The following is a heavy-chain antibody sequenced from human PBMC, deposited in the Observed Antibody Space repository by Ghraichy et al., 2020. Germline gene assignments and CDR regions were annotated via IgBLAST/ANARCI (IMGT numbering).Heavy chain of an antibody. Sequence: ASAKVSCRTSGYIFTNYNIHWVRQAPGQGLEWMAIIFPAGGATYSPQKFQGRVTVTRDKSTRTVYMELSSLTSDDTAIYYCARDHASGSFSFDYWGQGSLVTVSS. CDR2: IFPAGGAT. CDR3: ARDHASGSFSFDY. V-gene: IGHV1-46*01. CDR1: GYIFTNYN. D-gene: IGHD6-13*01. J-gene: IGHJ4*02.